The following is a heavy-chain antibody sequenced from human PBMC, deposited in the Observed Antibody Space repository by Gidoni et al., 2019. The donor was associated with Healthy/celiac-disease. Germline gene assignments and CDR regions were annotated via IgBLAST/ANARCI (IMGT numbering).Heavy chain of an antibody. D-gene: IGHD4-17*01. CDR1: GFTFSSYA. CDR2: ISYDGSNK. Sequence: QVQLVESGGGVVQPGRSLRLSCAASGFTFSSYAMHWVRQAPGKGLEWVAVISYDGSNKYYADSVKGRFTISRDNSKNTLYLQMNSLRAEDTAVYYCARDFTGDYGDSSFDYWGQGTLVTVSS. V-gene: IGHV3-30-3*01. CDR3: ARDFTGDYGDSSFDY. J-gene: IGHJ4*02.